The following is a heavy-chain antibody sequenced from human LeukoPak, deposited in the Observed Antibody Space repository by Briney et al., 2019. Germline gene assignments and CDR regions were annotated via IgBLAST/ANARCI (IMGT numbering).Heavy chain of an antibody. CDR3: AKDTPLCYFDY. J-gene: IGHJ4*02. D-gene: IGHD3-16*01. Sequence: GGSLRLSCAASGFTFDQYGMHWIRQAPGKGLEWVAFIRNDGSIIYNADSVKGRFTISRDNSKNTLYLQMNSLRAEDTAVYYCAKDTPLCYFDYWGQGTLVTVSS. CDR1: GFTFDQYG. CDR2: IRNDGSII. V-gene: IGHV3-30*02.